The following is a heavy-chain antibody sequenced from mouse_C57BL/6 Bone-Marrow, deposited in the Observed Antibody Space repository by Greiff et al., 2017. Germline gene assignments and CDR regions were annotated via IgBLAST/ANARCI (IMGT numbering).Heavy chain of an antibody. Sequence: QVQLQQSGAELVKPGASVKLSCKASGYTFTSYWMQWVKQRPGQGLEWIGEIDPSDSYTNYNQKFKGKATLTVDTSSSTAYMQLSSLTSEDSAVYYCARAYPGWFAVWGTGTLVTVSA. J-gene: IGHJ3*01. V-gene: IGHV1-50*01. CDR1: GYTFTSYW. CDR3: ARAYPGWFAV. CDR2: IDPSDSYT. D-gene: IGHD2-10*01.